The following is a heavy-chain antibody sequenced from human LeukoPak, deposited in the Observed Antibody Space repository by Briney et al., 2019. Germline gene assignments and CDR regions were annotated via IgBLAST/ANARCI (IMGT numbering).Heavy chain of an antibody. CDR3: AKARPRYCSGGSCYHPWRYYYYVMDV. CDR2: ISGSGGNT. J-gene: IGHJ6*02. V-gene: IGHV3-23*01. Sequence: PGGSLRLSCAAAGFTFSSYAMSWVRQAPGKGLEWVSAISGSGGNTYYADSVKGRFTISRDNSKNTLYLQMNSLRAEDTAVYYCAKARPRYCSGGSCYHPWRYYYYVMDVWGQGTTVTVSS. CDR1: GFTFSSYA. D-gene: IGHD2-15*01.